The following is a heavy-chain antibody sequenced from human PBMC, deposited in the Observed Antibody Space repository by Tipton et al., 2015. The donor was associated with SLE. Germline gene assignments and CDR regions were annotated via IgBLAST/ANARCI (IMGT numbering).Heavy chain of an antibody. CDR3: ARDDSRRNAFDI. Sequence: SSSSYYWGWIRQPPGKGLEWMANIKQDGSEKYYVDSVKGRFTISRDNAKNSLYLQMNSLRAEDTAVYYCARDDSRRNAFDIWGQGTMVTVSS. CDR2: IKQDGSEK. J-gene: IGHJ3*02. V-gene: IGHV3-7*01. D-gene: IGHD1-14*01. CDR1: SSSSYY.